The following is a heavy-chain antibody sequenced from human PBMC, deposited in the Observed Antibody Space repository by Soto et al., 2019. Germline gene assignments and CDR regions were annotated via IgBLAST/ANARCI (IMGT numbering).Heavy chain of an antibody. D-gene: IGHD4-17*01. Sequence: GGSLRLSCAASGFTFSSYSMNWVRQAPGKGLEWVSYISSSSSTIYYADSVKGRFTISRDNAKNSLYLQMNSLRAEDTAVYYCARDSVYGDNPWNWFDPWGQGTLVTVSS. CDR2: ISSSSSTI. V-gene: IGHV3-48*01. CDR1: GFTFSSYS. J-gene: IGHJ5*02. CDR3: ARDSVYGDNPWNWFDP.